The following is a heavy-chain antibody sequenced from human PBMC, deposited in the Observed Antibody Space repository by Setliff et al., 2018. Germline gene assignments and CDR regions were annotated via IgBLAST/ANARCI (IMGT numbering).Heavy chain of an antibody. CDR1: GYTFTSHY. J-gene: IGHJ3*02. V-gene: IGHV1-46*01. CDR3: ATDHQIQDIVIVVTGPGGAFDI. D-gene: IGHD2-15*01. Sequence: ASVKVSCKASGYTFTSHYMHWVRQAPGLGLEWMGTINPSSGRTSYAQKFQGRVTMTRDTSTDKAYMELSSLRSEDTAVYYCATDHQIQDIVIVVTGPGGAFDIWGQGTMVTVSS. CDR2: INPSSGRT.